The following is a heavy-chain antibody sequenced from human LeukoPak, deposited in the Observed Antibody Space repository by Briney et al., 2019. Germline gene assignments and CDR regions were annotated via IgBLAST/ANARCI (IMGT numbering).Heavy chain of an antibody. CDR2: ISSSGSTI. CDR1: GFTFSSYE. J-gene: IGHJ6*03. V-gene: IGHV3-48*03. CDR3: ARDRPLRPRYYYYYMDV. D-gene: IGHD5-12*01. Sequence: GGSLRLSCAASGFTFSSYEMNWVRQAPGKGLEWVSYISSSGSTIYYADSVKGRFTISRDNAKNSLYLQMNSLRAEDTAVYYCARDRPLRPRYYYYYMDVWGKGTTVTVSS.